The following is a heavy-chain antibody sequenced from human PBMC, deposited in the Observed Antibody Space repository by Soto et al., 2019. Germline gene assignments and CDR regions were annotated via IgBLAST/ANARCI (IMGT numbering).Heavy chain of an antibody. CDR3: ARRHSSPYFDY. CDR2: IYYSGST. J-gene: IGHJ4*02. D-gene: IGHD6-13*01. V-gene: IGHV4-30-4*01. Sequence: QVQLQESGPGLVKPSQTLSLTCTVSGGSISSGDYYWSWIRQPPGKGLEWIGSIYYSGSTYYNPCSRSRVTLSVDTSQNPFSLKLNSVTAVDTAVYYCARRHSSPYFDYWGQGTLVTVSS. CDR1: GGSISSGDYY.